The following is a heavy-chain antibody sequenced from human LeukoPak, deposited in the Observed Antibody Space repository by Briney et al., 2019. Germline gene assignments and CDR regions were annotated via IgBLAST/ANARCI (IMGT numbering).Heavy chain of an antibody. CDR3: ARGGAEYYSDSSGYKY. Sequence: GGSLRLSCVASGFTFSSYSMNWVRQAPGKGLEWVSSISSSSNYIYYADSVKGRFSISRDNAKNSLYLQMNSLRAEDTSDYYCARGGAEYYSDSSGYKYWGQGNLVTVSS. V-gene: IGHV3-21*01. CDR1: GFTFSSYS. D-gene: IGHD3-22*01. J-gene: IGHJ4*02. CDR2: ISSSSNYI.